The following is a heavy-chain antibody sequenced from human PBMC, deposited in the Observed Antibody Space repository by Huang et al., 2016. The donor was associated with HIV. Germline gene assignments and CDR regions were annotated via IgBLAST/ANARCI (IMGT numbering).Heavy chain of an antibody. Sequence: EVQLVESGGGLVKPGGSLRLSCAASGFTFSSYSMDWVRQASGKVLWWFSSISSIIHYIYYAEAVKGRFTVSRDNAKNSLSLQMNSLRAEDTAVYYCARPDSGSHWYFDLWGRGTLVTVSS. J-gene: IGHJ2*01. CDR3: ARPDSGSHWYFDL. CDR2: ISSIIHYI. CDR1: GFTFSSYS. V-gene: IGHV3-21*01. D-gene: IGHD1-26*01.